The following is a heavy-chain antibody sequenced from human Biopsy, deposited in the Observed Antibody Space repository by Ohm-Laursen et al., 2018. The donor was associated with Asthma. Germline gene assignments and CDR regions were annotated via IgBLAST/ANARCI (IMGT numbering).Heavy chain of an antibody. CDR3: VKDIRLQLWGFDS. CDR1: GFSVSSNY. V-gene: IGHV3-53*05. D-gene: IGHD6-13*01. CDR2: IYSGGST. Sequence: SLRLSCAASGFSVSSNYMSWVRQAPGKGLEWVSVIYSGGSTYYADSVKGRFTISRDNAKNSLYLQMNSLRGADTALYYCVKDIRLQLWGFDSWGQGTLVTVSS. J-gene: IGHJ4*02.